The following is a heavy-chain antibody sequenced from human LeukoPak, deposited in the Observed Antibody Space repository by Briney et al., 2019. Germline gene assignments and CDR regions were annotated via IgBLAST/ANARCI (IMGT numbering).Heavy chain of an antibody. CDR3: ARAFGGAIVMGVGLVWFDP. CDR2: IYHSGST. V-gene: IGHV4-38-2*02. D-gene: IGHD3-16*02. CDR1: GYSISSGYY. Sequence: SETLSLTCTVSGYSISSGYYWGWIRQPPGKGLEWIGSIYHSGSTYYNPSLKSRVTISVDTSKNQFSLKLSSVTAADTAVYYCARAFGGAIVMGVGLVWFDPWGQGTLVTVSS. J-gene: IGHJ5*02.